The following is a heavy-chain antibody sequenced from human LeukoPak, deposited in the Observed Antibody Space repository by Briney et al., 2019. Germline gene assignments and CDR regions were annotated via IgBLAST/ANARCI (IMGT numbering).Heavy chain of an antibody. CDR2: ISWDGGST. J-gene: IGHJ6*02. Sequence: GGSLRLSCAASEFTFDDYTMHWVRQAPGKGLEWVSLISWDGGSTYYADSVKGRFTISRDNSKNSLYLQMNSLRTEDTALYYCAKDSMGRGMDVWGQGTTVTVSS. V-gene: IGHV3-43*01. CDR1: EFTFDDYT. D-gene: IGHD1-26*01. CDR3: AKDSMGRGMDV.